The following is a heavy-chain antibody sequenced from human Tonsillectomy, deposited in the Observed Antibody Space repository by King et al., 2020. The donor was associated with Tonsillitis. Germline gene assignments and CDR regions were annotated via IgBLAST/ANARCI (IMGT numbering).Heavy chain of an antibody. J-gene: IGHJ4*01. D-gene: IGHD3-16*01. CDR1: GFTFSNYN. CDR2: ISSGSSYI. Sequence: QLVQSGGGLVKPGGSLRLSCAASGFTFSNYNMNWVRQAPGKGLEWVSSISSGSSYIYYADSLKGRFTISRDKAKNSLYLQIHRLRAEDTAVYYCARGAGGYWGHGTLVTVSS. V-gene: IGHV3-21*01. CDR3: ARGAGGY.